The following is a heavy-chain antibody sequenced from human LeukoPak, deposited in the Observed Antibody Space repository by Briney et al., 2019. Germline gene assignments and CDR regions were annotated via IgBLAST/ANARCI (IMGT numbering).Heavy chain of an antibody. CDR1: GFTVSNNY. CDR2: IYSDGRP. J-gene: IGHJ4*02. Sequence: GGSLRLSCAASGFTVSNNYMNWVRQAPGKGLEWVSVIYSDGRPYYADSVKGRFTISRDNSKNTRYLQINSLRAEDTAVYYCAKSRTIGVSAADYWGQGTLVTVSS. CDR3: AKSRTIGVSAADY. D-gene: IGHD6-19*01. V-gene: IGHV3-66*02.